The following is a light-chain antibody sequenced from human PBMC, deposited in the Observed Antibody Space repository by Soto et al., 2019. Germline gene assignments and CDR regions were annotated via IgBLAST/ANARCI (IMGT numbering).Light chain of an antibody. CDR2: GAS. CDR1: QSVSSY. CDR3: QHRGKWPRT. Sequence: EIVLTQSPATLSLSPGERATLSCRASQSVSSYLAWYQQKPGQAPRLLIYGASNRATGIPARFSGSGSGTDFTLTICSLEPEDFAVYYCQHRGKWPRTFGQGTKLEIK. V-gene: IGKV3-11*01. J-gene: IGKJ2*01.